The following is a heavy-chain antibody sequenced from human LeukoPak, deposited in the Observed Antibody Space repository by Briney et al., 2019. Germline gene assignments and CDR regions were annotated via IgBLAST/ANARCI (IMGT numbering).Heavy chain of an antibody. CDR3: ARESYSSSYLFDF. J-gene: IGHJ4*02. CDR1: GGSISSYY. V-gene: IGHV4-4*07. CDR2: IYTSGST. Sequence: PSETLSLTCTVSGGSISSYYWSWIRQPAGKGLEWIGRIYTSGSTNYNPSHKSRVTMSVDTSKNQISLKVNSVTAADTAVYYCARESYSSSYLFDFWGQGTLVTVSS. D-gene: IGHD6-6*01.